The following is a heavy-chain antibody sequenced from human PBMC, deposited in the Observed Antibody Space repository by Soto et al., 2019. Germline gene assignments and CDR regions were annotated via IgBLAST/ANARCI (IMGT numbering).Heavy chain of an antibody. D-gene: IGHD1-7*01. Sequence: PGESLKISCKGSGYSFTSYWISWVRQMPGKGLEWMGRIDPSDSYTNYSPSFQGHVTISADKSISTAYLQWSSLKASDTAMYYCASVSGTFGYYYYGMDVWGQGTTVTVS. CDR3: ASVSGTFGYYYYGMDV. V-gene: IGHV5-10-1*01. J-gene: IGHJ6*02. CDR1: GYSFTSYW. CDR2: IDPSDSYT.